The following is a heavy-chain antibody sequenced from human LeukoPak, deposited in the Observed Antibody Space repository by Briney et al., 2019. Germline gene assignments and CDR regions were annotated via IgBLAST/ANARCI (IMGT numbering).Heavy chain of an antibody. CDR3: ARDLGDIAVAGPLDY. D-gene: IGHD6-19*01. CDR2: INPNSGGT. V-gene: IGHV1-2*06. J-gene: IGHJ4*02. Sequence: ASVKVSCKASGYTFTGYYMHWVRQAPGQGLEWMGRINPNSGGTNYAQKFQGRVTMTRDTSISTAYMELRSLRSDDTAVYYCARDLGDIAVAGPLDYWGQGTLVTVSS. CDR1: GYTFTGYY.